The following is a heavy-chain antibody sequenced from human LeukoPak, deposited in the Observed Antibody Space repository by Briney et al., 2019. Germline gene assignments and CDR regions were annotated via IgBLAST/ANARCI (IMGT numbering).Heavy chain of an antibody. D-gene: IGHD2-2*01. V-gene: IGHV4-59*12. CDR1: GGSISSYY. CDR2: IYYSGST. J-gene: IGHJ4*02. CDR3: ASSSHLGYCSSTSCPIDY. Sequence: SETLSLTCTVSGGSISSYYWSWIRQPPGKGLEWIGYIYYSGSTNYNPSLKSRVTMSVDTSKNQFSLKLSSVTAADTAVYYCASSSHLGYCSSTSCPIDYWGQGTLVTVSS.